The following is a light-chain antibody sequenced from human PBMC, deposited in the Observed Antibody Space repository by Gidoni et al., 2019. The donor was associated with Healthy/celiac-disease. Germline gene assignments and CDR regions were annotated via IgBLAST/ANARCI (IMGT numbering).Light chain of an antibody. CDR1: QSMSSY. J-gene: IGKJ1*01. Sequence: DIQMTQSTSSLSASVGDRVTITFRASQSMSSYLNWYQQKPGKAPKLLIYAASSLQSGVPSRFSGSGSGTDFTLTIISLQPEDFATYDCQQSYSTPWTFGQGTKVEIK. CDR3: QQSYSTPWT. CDR2: AAS. V-gene: IGKV1-39*01.